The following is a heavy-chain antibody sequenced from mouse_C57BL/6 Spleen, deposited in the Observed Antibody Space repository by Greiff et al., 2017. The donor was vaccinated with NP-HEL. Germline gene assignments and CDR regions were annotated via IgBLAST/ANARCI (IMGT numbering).Heavy chain of an antibody. V-gene: IGHV1-72*01. J-gene: IGHJ3*01. CDR2: IDPNSGGT. Sequence: VQLQQPGAELVKPGASVKLSCKASGYTFTSYWMHWVKQRPGRGLEWIGRIDPNSGGTKYNEKFKSKATLTVDKPSSTAYMQLSDLTSEDSAVYYCARGSYYYGSPWFAYWGQGTLVTVSA. CDR1: GYTFTSYW. D-gene: IGHD1-1*01. CDR3: ARGSYYYGSPWFAY.